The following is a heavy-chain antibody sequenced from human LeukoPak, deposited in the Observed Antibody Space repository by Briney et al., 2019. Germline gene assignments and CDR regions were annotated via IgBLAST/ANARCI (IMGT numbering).Heavy chain of an antibody. CDR1: GYTFTGYY. CDR2: ISAYNGNT. D-gene: IGHD3-10*01. Sequence: ASVKVSCKASGYTFTGYYMHWVRQAPGQGLEWMGWISAYNGNTNYAQKLQGRVTMTTDTSTSTAYMELRSLRSDNTAVYYCARVRITMVRGVLKYYYMDVWGKGTTVTVSS. CDR3: ARVRITMVRGVLKYYYMDV. J-gene: IGHJ6*03. V-gene: IGHV1-18*04.